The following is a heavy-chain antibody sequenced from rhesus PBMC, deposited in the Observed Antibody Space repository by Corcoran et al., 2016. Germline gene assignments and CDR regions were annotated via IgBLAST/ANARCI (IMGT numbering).Heavy chain of an antibody. Sequence: QVQLKESGPGLVKPSETLSLTCAVSGGSISSGSGWGWIGQPPGQGLEWIVTIYSTTGNTYYDPSLKSRVTISKDTSKNQFSLKLSSVTAADTAVYYCARGSSFSYSFWGQGALVTVSS. J-gene: IGHJ1*01. D-gene: IGHD4-29*01. CDR1: GGSISSGSG. CDR3: ARGSSFSYSF. CDR2: IYSTTGNT. V-gene: IGHV4S7*01.